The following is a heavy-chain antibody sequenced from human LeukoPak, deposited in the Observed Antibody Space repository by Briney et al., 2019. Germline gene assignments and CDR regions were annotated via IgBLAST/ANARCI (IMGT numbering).Heavy chain of an antibody. CDR1: GFTFSSYS. CDR3: ARRLKRYYGSGSYYNPLDY. D-gene: IGHD3-10*01. Sequence: GGSLRLSCAASGFTFSSYSMSWIRQAPGKGLEWVSYISSSGSTIYYADSVKGRFTISRDNAKNSLYLQMNSLRAEDTAVYYCARRLKRYYGSGSYYNPLDYWGQGTLVTVSS. CDR2: ISSSGSTI. J-gene: IGHJ4*02. V-gene: IGHV3-48*04.